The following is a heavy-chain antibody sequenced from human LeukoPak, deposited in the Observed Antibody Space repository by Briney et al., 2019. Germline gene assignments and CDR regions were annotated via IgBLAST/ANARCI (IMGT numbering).Heavy chain of an antibody. D-gene: IGHD3-3*01. CDR3: ARLGAGSTYYDFWSGYSSFYFDY. CDR2: IYYSGST. Sequence: SETLSLTCTVSGGSISSSSYYWGWIRQPPGKGLEWIGSIYYSGSTYYNPSLKSRVTISVDTSKNQFSLKLSSVTAADTAVYYCARLGAGSTYYDFWSGYSSFYFDYWGQGTLVTVSS. J-gene: IGHJ4*02. V-gene: IGHV4-39*01. CDR1: GGSISSSSYY.